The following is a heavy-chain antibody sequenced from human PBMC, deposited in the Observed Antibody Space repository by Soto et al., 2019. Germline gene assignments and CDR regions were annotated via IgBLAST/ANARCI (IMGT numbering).Heavy chain of an antibody. D-gene: IGHD3-3*01. CDR3: ARLDSLRFLEWSPDY. CDR1: GYTFTSYG. CDR2: ISAYNGNT. J-gene: IGHJ4*02. Sequence: ASVKVSCKASGYTFTSYGISWVRQAPGQGLEWMGWISAYNGNTNYAQKLQGRVTMTTDTSTSTAYMELRSLRSDDTAVYYCARLDSLRFLEWSPDYWGQGTLVNVSS. V-gene: IGHV1-18*01.